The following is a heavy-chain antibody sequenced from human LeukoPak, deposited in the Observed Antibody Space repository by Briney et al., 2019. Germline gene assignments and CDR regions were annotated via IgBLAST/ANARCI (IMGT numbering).Heavy chain of an antibody. D-gene: IGHD3-10*01. CDR1: GSSISSYY. J-gene: IGHJ6*02. Sequence: SETLSLTCTVSGSSISSYYWSWIRQPPGKGLEWIGYIYYSGSTNYNPSLKSRVTISVDTSKNQFSLKLSSVTAADTAVYYCARLRITMVRGVDPYYYYGMDVWSQGTTVTVSS. CDR3: ARLRITMVRGVDPYYYYGMDV. V-gene: IGHV4-59*08. CDR2: IYYSGST.